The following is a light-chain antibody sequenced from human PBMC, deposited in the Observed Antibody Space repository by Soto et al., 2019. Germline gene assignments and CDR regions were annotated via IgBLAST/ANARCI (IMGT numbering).Light chain of an antibody. CDR2: AAY. V-gene: IGKV3-15*01. J-gene: IGKJ5*01. CDR3: KQYYDWPIP. CDR1: QGISSL. Sequence: EIVLTQSVDTMSVSPGSRDTRSCRVSQGISSLLAWYQQKPGQAPRLLIYAAYTRAAGIPARFSGSGSGTDFTLTISSLQSEDFAVYYCKQYYDWPIPFGTWTRLDIK.